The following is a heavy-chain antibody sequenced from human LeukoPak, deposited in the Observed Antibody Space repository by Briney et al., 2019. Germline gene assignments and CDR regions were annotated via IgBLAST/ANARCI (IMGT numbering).Heavy chain of an antibody. V-gene: IGHV4-59*01. Sequence: SETLSLTCTVSGGSISSYYWSWIRQPPGKGLEWIGYIYYSGSTNYNPSLKSRVTISVDTSKNQFSLKLSSVTAADTAVYYCARVSGSHFGYWGQGTLVTVSS. CDR3: ARVSGSHFGY. CDR2: IYYSGST. CDR1: GGSISSYY. D-gene: IGHD1-26*01. J-gene: IGHJ4*02.